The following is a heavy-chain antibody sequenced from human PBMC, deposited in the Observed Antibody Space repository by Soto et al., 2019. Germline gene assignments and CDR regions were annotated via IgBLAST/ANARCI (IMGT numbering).Heavy chain of an antibody. D-gene: IGHD4-17*01. CDR2: LSYDGSKE. V-gene: IGHV3-30*18. Sequence: PGGSLRLSCAASGFTFSSFGMHWVRQAPGKGLEWVALLSYDGSKEYYADSVKGRFSVSRDNSKNTLYLQMNGLRVEDTAVYFCAKRLLRGTTLSVLDYWGRGTLVTVSS. CDR1: GFTFSSFG. CDR3: AKRLLRGTTLSVLDY. J-gene: IGHJ4*02.